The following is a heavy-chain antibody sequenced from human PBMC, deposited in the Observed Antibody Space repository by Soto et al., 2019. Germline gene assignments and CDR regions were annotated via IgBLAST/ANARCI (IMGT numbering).Heavy chain of an antibody. CDR2: ISAYNGNT. J-gene: IGHJ5*02. CDR3: GSWGGGSYSSSSPLGWFAP. CDR1: GYTFTSYG. V-gene: IGHV1-18*01. Sequence: ASVKVSCQASGYTFTSYGISWVRQAPGQGLEWMGWISAYNGNTNYAQKLQGRVTMTTDTSTSTAYMELRSLRSDDTAVYYCGSWGGGSYSSSSPLGWFAPWGRETLVPVSS. D-gene: IGHD6-6*01.